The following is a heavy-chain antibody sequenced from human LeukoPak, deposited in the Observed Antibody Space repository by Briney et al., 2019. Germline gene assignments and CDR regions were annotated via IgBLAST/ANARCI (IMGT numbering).Heavy chain of an antibody. CDR3: ARDLVTVTKGFDI. V-gene: IGHV4-59*11. CDR1: TDSFSSHY. J-gene: IGHJ3*02. CDR2: ISYIGST. Sequence: SETLSLTCAVSTDSFSSHYWTWIRQPPGEGLEWIGYISYIGSTNYNPSLKSRVTISIDTSKNQFSLKLSSVTAADTAVYYCARDLVTVTKGFDIWGQGTMVSVSS. D-gene: IGHD4-17*01.